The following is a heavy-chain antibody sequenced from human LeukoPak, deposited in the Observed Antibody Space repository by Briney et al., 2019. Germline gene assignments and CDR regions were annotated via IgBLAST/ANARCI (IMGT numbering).Heavy chain of an antibody. D-gene: IGHD2-8*02. Sequence: GGSLRLSCAASGFTFDDYAMHCVRQAPGKGLEWGSGISWNSGSIGYADSVRGRFTISRDNAKNSLYLQMNSLRAEDMALYYCAKDEFVASDFTGAFDIWGQGTMVTVSS. CDR3: AKDEFVASDFTGAFDI. CDR2: ISWNSGSI. V-gene: IGHV3-9*03. J-gene: IGHJ3*02. CDR1: GFTFDDYA.